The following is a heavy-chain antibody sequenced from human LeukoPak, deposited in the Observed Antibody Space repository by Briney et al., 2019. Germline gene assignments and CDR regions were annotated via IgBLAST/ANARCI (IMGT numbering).Heavy chain of an antibody. CDR2: ISGSGGST. Sequence: GGSLRLSCAVSGFTLSSYAMSWVRQAPGKGLEWVSAISGSGGSTYYADSVKGRFTISRGNSKNTLYLQMNSLRAEDTAVYYCARSPNYYYGSGSYYNGWGQGTLVTVSS. CDR1: GFTLSSYA. CDR3: ARSPNYYYGSGSYYNG. J-gene: IGHJ4*02. V-gene: IGHV3-23*01. D-gene: IGHD3-10*01.